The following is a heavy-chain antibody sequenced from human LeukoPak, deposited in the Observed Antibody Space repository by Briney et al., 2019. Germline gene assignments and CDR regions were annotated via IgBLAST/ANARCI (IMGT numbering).Heavy chain of an antibody. J-gene: IGHJ4*02. CDR1: GFTFSSYG. CDR2: IWYDGSNK. CDR3: ARSAIVAVAGTYFDY. V-gene: IGHV3-33*01. D-gene: IGHD6-19*01. Sequence: GGSLRLSCAASGFTFSSYGMHWVRQAQGKGLEWVADIWYDGSNKYYADSVKGRFTISRDNSKNTLYLQMNSLRAEDTAVYYCARSAIVAVAGTYFDYWGQGTLVTVSS.